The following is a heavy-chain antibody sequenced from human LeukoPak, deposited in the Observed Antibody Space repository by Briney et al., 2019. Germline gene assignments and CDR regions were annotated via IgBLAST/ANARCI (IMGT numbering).Heavy chain of an antibody. Sequence: GASVKVSCKASGYTFTSYDINWVRQATGQGLEWMGWMNPNSGNTGYAQKFQGRVTITRNTSISTAYMELSSLGSEDTAVYYCARGRYSSSSEFDYWGQGTLVTVSS. J-gene: IGHJ4*02. CDR1: GYTFTSYD. CDR2: MNPNSGNT. V-gene: IGHV1-8*03. CDR3: ARGRYSSSSEFDY. D-gene: IGHD6-6*01.